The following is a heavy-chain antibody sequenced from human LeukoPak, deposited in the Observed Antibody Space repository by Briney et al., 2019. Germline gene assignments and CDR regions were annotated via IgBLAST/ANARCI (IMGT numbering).Heavy chain of an antibody. Sequence: PGGSLRLSCAASGFTFSSYSMNWVRQAPGKGLEWVSSISSSSSYIYYADSVKGRFIISRDNAKNSLYLQMNSLTAEDTAVYYCTRKGSQWDFLVDYWGQGTRVAVSP. CDR3: TRKGSQWDFLVDY. D-gene: IGHD2/OR15-2a*01. J-gene: IGHJ4*02. CDR1: GFTFSSYS. V-gene: IGHV3-21*01. CDR2: ISSSSSYI.